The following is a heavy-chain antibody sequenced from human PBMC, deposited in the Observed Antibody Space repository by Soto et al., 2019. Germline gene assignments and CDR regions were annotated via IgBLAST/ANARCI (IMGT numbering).Heavy chain of an antibody. J-gene: IGHJ5*02. CDR2: IFYSGST. V-gene: IGHV4-31*03. CDR1: GVSISSDYY. D-gene: IGHD6-19*01. Sequence: QVQLQESGPGLVKPSQTLSLTCTVSGVSISSDYYWGWIRQHPGKGLEWIGYIFYSGSTYYNPSLKGRITIAVDTSKNQFSLNLISVTAADTAVYYCARVGGYSSGWGTPNWFDPWGQGTLVTVSS. CDR3: ARVGGYSSGWGTPNWFDP.